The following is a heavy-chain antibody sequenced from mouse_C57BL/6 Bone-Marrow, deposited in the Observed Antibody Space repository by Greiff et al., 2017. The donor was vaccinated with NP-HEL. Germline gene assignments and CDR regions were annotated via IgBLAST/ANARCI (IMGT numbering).Heavy chain of an antibody. CDR1: GFSLTSYG. Sequence: QVQLQESGPGLVAPSQSLSITCTVSGFSLTSYGVHWVRQPPGKGLEWLVVIWSDGSTTYNSALKSRLSISKDNSKSQVFLKMNSLQTDDTAMYYCARQGDYYGSSYTSYGYFDVWGQGTTLTVSS. CDR3: ARQGDYYGSSYTSYGYFDV. J-gene: IGHJ2*01. V-gene: IGHV2-6-1*01. CDR2: IWSDGST. D-gene: IGHD1-1*01.